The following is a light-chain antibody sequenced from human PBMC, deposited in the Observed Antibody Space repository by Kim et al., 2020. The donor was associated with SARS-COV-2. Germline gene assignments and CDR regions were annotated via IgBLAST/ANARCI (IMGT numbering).Light chain of an antibody. CDR1: QSVSTN. Sequence: ETVVTQSPATLSVSPGERATLSCRTSQSVSTNLAWYQQQAGQAPRLLIYGASTRATGIPARFSGSGSGTELTLTITSLQSEDFAVYYCQQYHNWHTFGQGTKVDIK. CDR2: GAS. J-gene: IGKJ2*01. CDR3: QQYHNWHT. V-gene: IGKV3-15*01.